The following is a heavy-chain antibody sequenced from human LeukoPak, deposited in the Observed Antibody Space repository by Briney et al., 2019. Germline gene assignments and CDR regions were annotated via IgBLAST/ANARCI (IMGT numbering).Heavy chain of an antibody. J-gene: IGHJ6*02. CDR1: GYTFTGYY. V-gene: IGHV1-2*02. CDR3: ARVSTDDSRVDYYGMDV. Sequence: ASVKVSCKASGYTFTGYYMHWVRQAPGQGLEWMGWINPNSGGTNYAQKFHGRVTMTRDTSISTAYMELSRLRSDDTAVYYCARVSTDDSRVDYYGMDVWGQGTTVTVSS. CDR2: INPNSGGT. D-gene: IGHD3-3*01.